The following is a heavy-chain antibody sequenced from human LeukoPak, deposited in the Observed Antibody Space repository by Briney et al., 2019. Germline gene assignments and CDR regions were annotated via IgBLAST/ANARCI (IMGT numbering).Heavy chain of an antibody. D-gene: IGHD1-26*01. Sequence: SETLSLTCAVYGGSFSGYYWSWIRQPPGKGLEWIGEINHSGSTNYNPSLKSRVTMSLDTSKNQFSLRLTSVTAADTAVYYCARQVAIVEPTDPNWFDSWGQGNLVTVSS. CDR3: ARQVAIVEPTDPNWFDS. CDR2: INHSGST. CDR1: GGSFSGYY. J-gene: IGHJ5*01. V-gene: IGHV4-34*01.